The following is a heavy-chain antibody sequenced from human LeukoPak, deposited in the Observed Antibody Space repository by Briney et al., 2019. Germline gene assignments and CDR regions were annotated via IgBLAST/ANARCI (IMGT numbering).Heavy chain of an antibody. D-gene: IGHD3-22*01. CDR2: ISWNSGSI. CDR1: GFTFSSYA. CDR3: VRSAFHAGSGNYYDY. Sequence: GGSLRLSCAASGFTFSSYAMHWVRQAPGKGLEWVSGISWNSGSIGYADSVKGRFTISRDNAENTLYLQMNSLRVEDTAVYYCVRSAFHAGSGNYYDYWGQGTLVTVSS. V-gene: IGHV3-9*01. J-gene: IGHJ4*02.